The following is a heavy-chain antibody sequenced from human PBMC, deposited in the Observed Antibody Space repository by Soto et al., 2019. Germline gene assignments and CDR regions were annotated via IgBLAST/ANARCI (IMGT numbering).Heavy chain of an antibody. CDR3: ARSSYDFWSGYYTPGMDV. Sequence: GESLKISCKGSGYNFAGYWIAWVRQMPGKGLELMGIIYPSDSYTNYSPSFQGHVTISADKSISTAYLQWSSLKASDTAMYYCARSSYDFWSGYYTPGMDVWGQGTTVTVSS. V-gene: IGHV5-51*03. J-gene: IGHJ6*02. CDR1: GYNFAGYW. D-gene: IGHD3-3*01. CDR2: IYPSDSYT.